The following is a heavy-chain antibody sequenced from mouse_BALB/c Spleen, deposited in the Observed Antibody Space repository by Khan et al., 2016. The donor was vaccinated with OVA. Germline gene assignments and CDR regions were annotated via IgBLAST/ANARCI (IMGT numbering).Heavy chain of an antibody. CDR2: INSDGTYT. D-gene: IGHD4-1*01. J-gene: IGHJ3*01. Sequence: EVQLQESGGDLVKPGGSLKLSCAASGFTFSNYGMSWVRQFPDKRLEWVATINSDGTYTYYPDSVKGRFTISRNNAKNTLYLEMSSLKSEDTAMYYCASHLTGSFAYWGQGTLVTVSA. V-gene: IGHV5-6*01. CDR1: GFTFSNYG. CDR3: ASHLTGSFAY.